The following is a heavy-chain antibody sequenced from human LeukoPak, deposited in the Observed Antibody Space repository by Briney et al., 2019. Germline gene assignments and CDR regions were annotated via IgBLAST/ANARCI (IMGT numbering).Heavy chain of an antibody. J-gene: IGHJ3*02. CDR3: ARDRKWEPYDAFDI. Sequence: GGSLRLSCAAAGFTFSSYEMNWVRQAPGKGLEWVSYITSSGSTKYYADSVKGRFTISRDNAQNSLYLQMNSLRAEDTPVYYCARDRKWEPYDAFDIWGQGTMVTVSS. D-gene: IGHD1-26*01. CDR1: GFTFSSYE. V-gene: IGHV3-48*03. CDR2: ITSSGSTK.